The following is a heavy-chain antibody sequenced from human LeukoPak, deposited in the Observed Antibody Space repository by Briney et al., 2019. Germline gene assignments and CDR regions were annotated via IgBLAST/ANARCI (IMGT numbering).Heavy chain of an antibody. CDR2: IIHSGST. D-gene: IGHD3-16*02. CDR1: GGSFSGYY. CDR3: ARGARTYYDYVWGSYRYTVGSDY. V-gene: IGHV4-34*12. J-gene: IGHJ4*02. Sequence: PSESLSLTCAVYGGSFSGYYWSWIRQPPGKGLEWIGEIIHSGSTNYNPSLKSRVTISVDTSKNQFSLKLSSVTGADTAVYYCARGARTYYDYVWGSYRYTVGSDYWGQGTLVTVSS.